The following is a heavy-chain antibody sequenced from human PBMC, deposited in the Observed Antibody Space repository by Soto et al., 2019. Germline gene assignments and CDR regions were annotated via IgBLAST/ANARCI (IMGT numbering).Heavy chain of an antibody. CDR1: GGSIGGDS. V-gene: IGHV4-59*01. D-gene: IGHD2-8*01. CDR2: IYHSGST. J-gene: IGHJ6*02. CDR3: ARAGIVQVSYAMDV. Sequence: PSETLSLTCTVSGGSIGGDSCSWIRQSPGKGLDFIGYIYHSGSTNYNPSLKSRVTISMDTSKNKFSLRLSSVTAADTAVYYCARAGIVQVSYAMDVWGQGTTVTASS.